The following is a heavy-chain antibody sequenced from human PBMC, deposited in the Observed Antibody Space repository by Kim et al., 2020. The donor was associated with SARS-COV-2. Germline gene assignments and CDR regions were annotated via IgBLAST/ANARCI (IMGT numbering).Heavy chain of an antibody. Sequence: GGSLRLSCAASGFTFSSYAMSWVRQAPGKGLEWVSAISGSGGSTYYADSVKGRFTISRDNSKNTLYLQMNSLRAEDTAVYYCAKEGAVAGGWLRPGEIFDYWGQGTLVTVSS. CDR1: GFTFSSYA. V-gene: IGHV3-23*01. J-gene: IGHJ4*02. CDR3: AKEGAVAGGWLRPGEIFDY. CDR2: ISGSGGST. D-gene: IGHD5-12*01.